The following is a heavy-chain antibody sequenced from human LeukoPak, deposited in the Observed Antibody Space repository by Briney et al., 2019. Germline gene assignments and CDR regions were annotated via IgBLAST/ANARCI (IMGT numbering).Heavy chain of an antibody. D-gene: IGHD6-19*01. J-gene: IGHJ3*02. V-gene: IGHV3-53*01. CDR2: IYSGGST. Sequence: PGGSLRLSCAASGFTVSGNYMSWVRRAPGKGLEWVSVIYSGGSTYYADSVKGRFTISRDNSKNTLYLQMNSLRAEDTAVYYCASIAVAGRNAFDIWAQGTMVTVSS. CDR3: ASIAVAGRNAFDI. CDR1: GFTVSGNY.